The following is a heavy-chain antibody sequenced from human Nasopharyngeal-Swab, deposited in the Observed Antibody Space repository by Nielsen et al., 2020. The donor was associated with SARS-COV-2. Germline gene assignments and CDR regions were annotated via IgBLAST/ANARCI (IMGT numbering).Heavy chain of an antibody. CDR3: AKAFGEDQLAEDAFDA. J-gene: IGHJ3*01. V-gene: IGHV3-30*18. CDR1: GLTCSNYG. Sequence: GGSLRLSCAASGLTCSNYGMHWVRQAPGKGLEWVAVISYDGNIKSYADSVRGRFLISRDNSHNTLYLQMSRLRTEDRAVYYCAKAFGEDQLAEDAFDAWGQGTMVTVSS. D-gene: IGHD3-16*01. CDR2: ISYDGNIK.